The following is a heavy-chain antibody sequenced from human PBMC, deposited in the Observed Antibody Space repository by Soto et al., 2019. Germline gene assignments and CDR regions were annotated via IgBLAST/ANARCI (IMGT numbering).Heavy chain of an antibody. J-gene: IGHJ6*02. CDR1: GGSVSSGVFS. CDR2: ISHGGSP. V-gene: IGHV4-30-2*01. Sequence: SETLSLTCAVSGGSVSSGVFSWNWIRQPPGQGLEWIGYISHGGSPHYTPSLRSRVSISVDRSKNVISLNLTSMTPADTAVYFCARGHYYYAMDVWGQGTTVTVSS. CDR3: ARGHYYYAMDV.